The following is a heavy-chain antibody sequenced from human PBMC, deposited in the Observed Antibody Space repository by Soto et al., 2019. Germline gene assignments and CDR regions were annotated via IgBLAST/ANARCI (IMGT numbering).Heavy chain of an antibody. Sequence: ASVKVSCKASGYTFTSYGISWVRQAPGQGLEWMGWISAYNGNTNYAQKPQGRVTMTTDTSTSTAYMELRSLRSDDTAVYYCALDRVVAATRLIDYWGQGTLVTVSS. D-gene: IGHD2-15*01. CDR3: ALDRVVAATRLIDY. V-gene: IGHV1-18*01. J-gene: IGHJ4*02. CDR2: ISAYNGNT. CDR1: GYTFTSYG.